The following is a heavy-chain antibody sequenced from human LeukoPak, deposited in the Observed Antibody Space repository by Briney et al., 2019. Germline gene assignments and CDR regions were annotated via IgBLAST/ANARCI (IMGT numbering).Heavy chain of an antibody. Sequence: PGGSLRLSCVASGFTFSSQNMNWARQAPGKGLEWVAYISTSGDSTKYADSVEGRFTISRDNVENSLYLLMNSLRVDDTAVYYCVKNGWLDYWGQGIVVTVSS. V-gene: IGHV3-21*01. CDR1: GFTFSSQN. CDR2: ISTSGDST. CDR3: VKNGWLDY. J-gene: IGHJ4*02. D-gene: IGHD6-19*01.